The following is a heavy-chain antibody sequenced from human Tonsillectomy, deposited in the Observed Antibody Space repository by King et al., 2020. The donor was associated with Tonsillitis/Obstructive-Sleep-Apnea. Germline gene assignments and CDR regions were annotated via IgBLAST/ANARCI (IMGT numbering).Heavy chain of an antibody. Sequence: VQLQESGPGLVKPSETLSLTCTVSGGSISSYYWSWIRQPPGKGLEWIGYIYYSGSTNYNPSLKSRVTISVDTSKHQFSLKLSSVTAADTAVYYCARHGYSSSWSHFDYWGQGTLVTVSS. J-gene: IGHJ4*02. CDR1: GGSISSYY. CDR3: ARHGYSSSWSHFDY. D-gene: IGHD6-13*01. V-gene: IGHV4-59*08. CDR2: IYYSGST.